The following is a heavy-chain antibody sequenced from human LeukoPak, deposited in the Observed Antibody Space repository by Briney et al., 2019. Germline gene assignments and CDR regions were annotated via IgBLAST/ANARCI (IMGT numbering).Heavy chain of an antibody. CDR3: ARDDCSTTPCYAY. J-gene: IGHJ4*02. D-gene: IGHD2-2*01. Sequence: PGGSLRLSCAASGFTFSSYGMHWVRQAPGKGLEWVAVISYDGSNKYYAVSVKGRFTVSRDISKNTVYLQMNGLKAEDTAVYYCARDDCSTTPCYAYWGQGTLVTVSS. V-gene: IGHV3-30*03. CDR2: ISYDGSNK. CDR1: GFTFSSYG.